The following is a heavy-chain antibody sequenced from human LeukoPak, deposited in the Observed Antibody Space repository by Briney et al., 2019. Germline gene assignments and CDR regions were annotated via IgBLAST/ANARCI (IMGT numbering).Heavy chain of an antibody. J-gene: IGHJ4*02. D-gene: IGHD3-9*01. Sequence: PSETLSLTCAVYGGSFSGYYWSWIRQPPGKGLEWIGSIYYSGSTYYNPSLKSRVTISVDTSKNQFSLKLSSVTAADTAVYYCARHLRLRYFDYWGQGTLVTVSS. V-gene: IGHV4-34*01. CDR2: IYYSGST. CDR3: ARHLRLRYFDY. CDR1: GGSFSGYY.